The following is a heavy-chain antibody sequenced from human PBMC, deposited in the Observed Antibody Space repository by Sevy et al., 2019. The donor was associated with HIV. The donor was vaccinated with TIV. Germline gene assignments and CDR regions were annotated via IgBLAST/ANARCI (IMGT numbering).Heavy chain of an antibody. CDR2: ISSTGTTI. CDR1: GFTFSDYY. V-gene: IGHV3-11*01. CDR3: AREGSLRYFDL. Sequence: GGSLRLSCAASGFTFSDYYMNWIRQSPRRGPEWVSYISSTGTTIYYADSVKGRFTISRDNAKNSLYLQMNSLRAEDTAVYYCAREGSLRYFDLWGRGTLVTVSS. J-gene: IGHJ2*01. D-gene: IGHD3-10*01.